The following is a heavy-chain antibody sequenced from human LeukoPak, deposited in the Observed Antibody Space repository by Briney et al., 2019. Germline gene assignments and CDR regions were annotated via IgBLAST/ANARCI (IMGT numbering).Heavy chain of an antibody. CDR1: GGSFNEYY. Sequence: KSSETLSLTCGLYGGSFNEYYWAWIRQSPGKGLEWIGQIYYSGSTNCNPSLKSRVTISVDTSKNQFSLKLNSVTAADTAVYYCARNITSGWFDPWGQGTLVTVSS. V-gene: IGHV4-34*01. CDR2: IYYSGST. CDR3: ARNITSGWFDP. J-gene: IGHJ5*02. D-gene: IGHD3-10*01.